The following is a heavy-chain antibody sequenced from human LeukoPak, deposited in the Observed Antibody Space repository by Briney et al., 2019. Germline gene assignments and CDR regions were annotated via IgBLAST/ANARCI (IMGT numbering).Heavy chain of an antibody. J-gene: IGHJ6*03. CDR3: ARSSGWYHRGPDYYYYYMDV. D-gene: IGHD6-19*01. CDR1: GFTFSDYY. Sequence: GGSLRLSCAASGFTFSDYYMSWIRQAPGKGLEGVSSISSSSNYIYYADSVKGRFTISRDNAKNSLYLQMNSLRAEDTAIYYCARSSGWYHRGPDYYYYYMDVWGKGTTVTVS. CDR2: ISSSSNYI. V-gene: IGHV3-11*06.